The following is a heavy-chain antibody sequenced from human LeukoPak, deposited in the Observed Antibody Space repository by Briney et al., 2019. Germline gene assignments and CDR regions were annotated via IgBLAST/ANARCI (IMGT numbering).Heavy chain of an antibody. D-gene: IGHD1-1*01. J-gene: IGHJ4*02. CDR2: IHYSGAT. CDR3: ARGRLDGYYFDY. V-gene: IGHV4-34*01. Sequence: SEALSLTCVVYGGSFSGYYWTWIRQPPGKGLEWIGEIHYSGATSYKPSLKSRVTISGDTSKNQVSLNLRSVTAADTAVYYCARGRLDGYYFDYWGQGALATVSS. CDR1: GGSFSGYY.